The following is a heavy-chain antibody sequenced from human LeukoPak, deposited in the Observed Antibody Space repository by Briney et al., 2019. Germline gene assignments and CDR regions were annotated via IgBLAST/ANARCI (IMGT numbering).Heavy chain of an antibody. J-gene: IGHJ4*02. D-gene: IGHD3-22*01. CDR3: AKRGVVIRVILVGFHKEAYYFDS. Sequence: GGSLRLSSAVSGITLSNYGMTWGRQAPREGREGGAGISGSGGGTNYADSVKGRFTISRDNSKNTLYLQMNSLRAEDTAVYFCAKRGVVIRVILVGFHKEAYYFDSWGQGALVTVSS. CDR2: ISGSGGGT. V-gene: IGHV3-23*01. CDR1: GITLSNYG.